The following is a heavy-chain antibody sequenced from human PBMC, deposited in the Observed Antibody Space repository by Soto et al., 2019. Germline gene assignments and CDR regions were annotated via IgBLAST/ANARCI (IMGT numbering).Heavy chain of an antibody. J-gene: IGHJ2*01. CDR2: INAGNGNT. CDR3: ARVDYDILTAYWYFDL. CDR1: GYTFTVYA. Sequence: ASVKVSCKASGYTFTVYAMHWVRQAPGQRLEWMGWINAGNGNTKYSQKFQGRVTITRDTSASTAYMELRSLRSDDTAVYYCARVDYDILTAYWYFDLWGRGTLVTVSS. D-gene: IGHD3-9*01. V-gene: IGHV1-3*01.